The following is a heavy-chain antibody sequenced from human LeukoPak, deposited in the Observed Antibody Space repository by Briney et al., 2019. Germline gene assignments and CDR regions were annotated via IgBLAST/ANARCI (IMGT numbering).Heavy chain of an antibody. CDR3: ARDPVPLLEWLLYLDY. CDR2: INAGNGNT. CDR1: GYTFTSYA. J-gene: IGHJ4*02. Sequence: ASVKASCKASGYTFTSYAMHWVRQAPGQRLEWMGWINAGNGNTKYSQKFQGRVTITRDTSASTAYMELSSLRSEDTAVYYCARDPVPLLEWLLYLDYWGQGTLVTVSS. V-gene: IGHV1-3*01. D-gene: IGHD3-3*01.